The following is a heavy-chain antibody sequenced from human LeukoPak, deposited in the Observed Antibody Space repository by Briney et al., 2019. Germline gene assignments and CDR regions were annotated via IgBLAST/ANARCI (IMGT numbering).Heavy chain of an antibody. CDR1: GFTFSYAW. Sequence: GGSLRLSCAASGFTFSYAWMSWVRQAPGKGLEWVSSISSSSSYIYYADSVKGRFTISRDNAKNSLYLQMNSLRAEDTAVYYCAREDGDLENWFDPWGQGTLVTVSS. D-gene: IGHD3-3*01. CDR2: ISSSSSYI. CDR3: AREDGDLENWFDP. J-gene: IGHJ5*02. V-gene: IGHV3-21*01.